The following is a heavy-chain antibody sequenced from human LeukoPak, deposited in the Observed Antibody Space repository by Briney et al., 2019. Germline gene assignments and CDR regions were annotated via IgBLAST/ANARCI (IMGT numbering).Heavy chain of an antibody. CDR3: ARTPYYYDSSGYYYDDYFDY. V-gene: IGHV1-69*05. CDR1: GGTFSSYA. Sequence: GASVKVSCKASGGTFSSYAISWVRQAPGQGLEWMGRIIPIFGTANYAQKFQGRVTITTDESTSTAYMELSSLRSEDTAVYYYARTPYYYDSSGYYYDDYFDYWGQGTLVTVSS. CDR2: IIPIFGTA. D-gene: IGHD3-22*01. J-gene: IGHJ4*02.